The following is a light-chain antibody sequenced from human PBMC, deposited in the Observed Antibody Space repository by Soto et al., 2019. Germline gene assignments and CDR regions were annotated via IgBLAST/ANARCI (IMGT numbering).Light chain of an antibody. CDR2: GTS. J-gene: IGKJ1*01. Sequence: ILLTQSPGTLSLSLGERATLTCRASQSVXSTYLAWYQQKPGQAPRLLXDGTSSMATGSPTRLSGSGSGTEFTLTISSLHSEDVAAYYRQLYKNWTMTFGQGTKVDIK. CDR3: QLYKNWTMT. CDR1: QSVXSTY. V-gene: IGKV3-20*01.